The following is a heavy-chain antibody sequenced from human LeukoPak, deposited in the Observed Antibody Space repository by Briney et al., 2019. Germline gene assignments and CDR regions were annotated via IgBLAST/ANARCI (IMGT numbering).Heavy chain of an antibody. CDR2: ISWNSGSI. Sequence: GRSLRLSCEASGYTFDDYAMHWVRHAPGKGLEWVSAISWNSGSIGYADSGKGRFTISRDNGKNSLYLQMNSLRTEDTALYYCAKGHTYGLGESYLDFWGQGTLVSVSS. D-gene: IGHD5-18*01. V-gene: IGHV3-9*01. CDR1: GYTFDDYA. CDR3: AKGHTYGLGESYLDF. J-gene: IGHJ4*02.